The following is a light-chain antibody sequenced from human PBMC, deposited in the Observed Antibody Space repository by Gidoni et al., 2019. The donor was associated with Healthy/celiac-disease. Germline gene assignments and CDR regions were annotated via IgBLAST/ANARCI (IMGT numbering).Light chain of an antibody. CDR1: QDISNY. Sequence: DIQLTQSPSSLSASVGDRVTITCHASQDISNYLNWYQQKPGKATKLLISDASTLETGVPSRFSGSGSGTDFTFTISSLQPEDIATYYCQQYDNLPFTFGPGTKVDIK. CDR2: DAS. CDR3: QQYDNLPFT. J-gene: IGKJ3*01. V-gene: IGKV1-33*01.